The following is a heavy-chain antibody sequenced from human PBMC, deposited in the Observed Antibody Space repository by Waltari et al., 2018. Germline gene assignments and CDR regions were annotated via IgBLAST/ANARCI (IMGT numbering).Heavy chain of an antibody. CDR2: ISRSGDTP. D-gene: IGHD2-15*01. V-gene: IGHV3-23*01. CDR3: AKDLGCSGGSCPFDT. Sequence: VQLLESGGDLVQPGGSLRLSCSASGFSFSNYAMSWVRQPPGKGLEWVSGISRSGDTPYYADSVKGRFTISRDNSKKTVHLQLNSLRPEDTALYYCAKDLGCSGGSCPFDTWGQGTLVTVSS. J-gene: IGHJ5*02. CDR1: GFSFSNYA.